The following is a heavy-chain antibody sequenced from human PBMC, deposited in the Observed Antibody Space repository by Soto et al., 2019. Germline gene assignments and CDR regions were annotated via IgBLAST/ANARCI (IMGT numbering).Heavy chain of an antibody. J-gene: IGHJ6*03. CDR2: ISAYNGNT. CDR3: ARDGPFNDYGDYYYYYMDV. D-gene: IGHD4-17*01. V-gene: IGHV1-18*01. Sequence: PSVKVSCKASGYTFTSYSISWVRQAPGQGLEWMGWISAYNGNTNYAQKLQGRVTMTTDTSTSTAYMELRSLRSDDTAVYYCARDGPFNDYGDYYYYYMDVWGKGTTVTVSS. CDR1: GYTFTSYS.